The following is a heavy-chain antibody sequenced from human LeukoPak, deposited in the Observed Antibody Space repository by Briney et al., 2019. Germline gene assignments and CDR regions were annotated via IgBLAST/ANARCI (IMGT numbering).Heavy chain of an antibody. V-gene: IGHV5-51*01. CDR2: IYPGDSDT. J-gene: IGHJ5*02. CDR1: EYSFPNYC. CDR3: ARFYRLIRAGFDP. D-gene: IGHD2-21*02. Sequence: GESLKISCKHSEYSFPNYCIGWVRQMPGKGLEWMGIIYPGDSDTRYSPSFQGQVTISADKSISTAYLQWSSLKASDTAMYYCARFYRLIRAGFDPWGQGTLVTVSS.